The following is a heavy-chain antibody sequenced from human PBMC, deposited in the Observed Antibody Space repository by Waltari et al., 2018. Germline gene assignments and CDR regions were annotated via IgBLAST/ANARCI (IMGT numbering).Heavy chain of an antibody. V-gene: IGHV4-4*07. CDR2: VYTTGTT. D-gene: IGHD3-16*01. CDR1: GVSISDYY. J-gene: IGHJ1*01. CDR3: ARGYSDDGGEYFQH. Sequence: QVQLQESGQRLVEPWETLSLTCRISGVSISDYYWSWIRQPAGKGLEFIGRVYTTGTTDYNPSFRSRATVSVDKSKNHFSLSLTSVTAADTAIYYCARGYSDDGGEYFQHWGQGTLVTVSS.